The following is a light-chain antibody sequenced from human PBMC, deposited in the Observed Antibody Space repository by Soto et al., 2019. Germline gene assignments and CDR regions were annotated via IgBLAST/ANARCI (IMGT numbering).Light chain of an antibody. CDR1: SSDVGGYNY. CDR2: DVS. CDR3: CSYAGSYTP. V-gene: IGLV2-11*01. J-gene: IGLJ1*01. Sequence: QSVLTQPRSVSGSPGQSVTISCTGTSSDVGGYNYVSWYQQHPGKAPKLMIYDVSKRPSRVPDRFSGSKSGNTASLTISGLQAEDEADYYCCSYAGSYTPFGTGTKVTVL.